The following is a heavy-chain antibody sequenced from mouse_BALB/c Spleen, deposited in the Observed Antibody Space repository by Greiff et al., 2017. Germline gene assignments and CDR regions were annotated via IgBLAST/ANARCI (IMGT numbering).Heavy chain of an antibody. Sequence: EVKLVESGGGLVKPGGSLKLSCAASGFTFSSYAMSWVRQTPEKRLEWVATISSGGSYTYYPDSVKGRFTISRDNAKNTLYLQMSSLRSEDTAMYYCARRPYDYLDYWGQGTTLTVSS. CDR1: GFTFSSYA. J-gene: IGHJ2*01. V-gene: IGHV5-9-3*01. CDR3: ARRPYDYLDY. D-gene: IGHD2-3*01. CDR2: ISSGGSYT.